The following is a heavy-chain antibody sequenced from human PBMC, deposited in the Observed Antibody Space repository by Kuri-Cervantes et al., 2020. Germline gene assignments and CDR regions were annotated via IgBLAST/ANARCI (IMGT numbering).Heavy chain of an antibody. Sequence: GGSLRLSCAASGFTVSSNYMSWVRQAPGKGLEWVSVIYSGGSTYYADSVKGRFTISRDNSKNTLYLQMNSLRAEDTAVYYCARDRAAAGPRRYFDYWGQGTLVTVSS. V-gene: IGHV3-53*01. CDR1: GFTVSSNY. J-gene: IGHJ4*02. CDR2: IYSGGST. CDR3: ARDRAAAGPRRYFDY. D-gene: IGHD6-13*01.